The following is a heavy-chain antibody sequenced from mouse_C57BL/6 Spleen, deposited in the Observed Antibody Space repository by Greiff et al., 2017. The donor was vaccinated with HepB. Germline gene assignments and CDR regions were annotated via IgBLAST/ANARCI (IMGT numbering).Heavy chain of an antibody. D-gene: IGHD3-3*01. CDR1: GYAFSSYW. CDR3: ARWGGDFYAMDY. J-gene: IGHJ4*01. CDR2: IYPGDGDT. Sequence: QVQLKESGAELVKPGASVKISCKASGYAFSSYWMNWVKQRPGKGLEWIGQIYPGDGDTNYNGKFKGKATLTADKSSSTAYMQLSSLTSEDSAVYFCARWGGDFYAMDYWGQGTSVTVSS. V-gene: IGHV1-80*01.